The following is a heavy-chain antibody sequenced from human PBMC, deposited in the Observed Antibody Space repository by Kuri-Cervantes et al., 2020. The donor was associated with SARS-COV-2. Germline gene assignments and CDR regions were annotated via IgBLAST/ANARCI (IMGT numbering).Heavy chain of an antibody. J-gene: IGHJ3*02. V-gene: IGHV3-30-3*01. Sequence: GGSLRLSCAASGFTFSSYAMHWVRQAPGKGLEWVAVISYDGSNKYYADSVKGRFTISRDNAKKSLFLHMNSLRAEDTAVYYCARDLGDWGSSWFFAFDIWGQGTRVTVSS. CDR3: ARDLGDWGSSWFFAFDI. D-gene: IGHD6-13*01. CDR1: GFTFSSYA. CDR2: ISYDGSNK.